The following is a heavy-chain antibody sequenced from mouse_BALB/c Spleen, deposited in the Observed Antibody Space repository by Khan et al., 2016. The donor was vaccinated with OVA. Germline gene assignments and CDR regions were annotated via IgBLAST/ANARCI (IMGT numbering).Heavy chain of an antibody. CDR1: GYIFTSYW. CDR2: IYLGTGTT. CDR3: ARLSYWFAY. Sequence: QVQLKESGAELVRPGASVKLSCKTSGYIFTSYWIHWVKQRSGQGLEWIVGIYLGTGTTYQNEKFKGKAILTADKSYSTAYMQLSRQKSEDTDVYFCARLSYWFAYWDQVTLVPVSA. V-gene: IGHV1S132*01. J-gene: IGHJ3*01.